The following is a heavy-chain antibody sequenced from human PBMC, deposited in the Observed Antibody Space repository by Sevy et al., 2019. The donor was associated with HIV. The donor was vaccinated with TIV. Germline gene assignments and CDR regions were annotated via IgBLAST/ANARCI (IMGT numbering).Heavy chain of an antibody. D-gene: IGHD3-3*01. Sequence: GGSLRLSCVASGFTFSSYWMSWVRQAPGKGLEWVANIKQDGSEKYYVDSVKGRFTISRDNAKNSLYLQMNSLRAEDTAVYYCARVSQDITIFGVVIHYYYGMDVWGQGTTVTVSS. CDR3: ARVSQDITIFGVVIHYYYGMDV. V-gene: IGHV3-7*03. CDR2: IKQDGSEK. J-gene: IGHJ6*02. CDR1: GFTFSSYW.